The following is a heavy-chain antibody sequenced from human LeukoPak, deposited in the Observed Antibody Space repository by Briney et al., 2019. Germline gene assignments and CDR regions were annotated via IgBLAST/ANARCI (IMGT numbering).Heavy chain of an antibody. D-gene: IGHD2-8*02. Sequence: GGSLRLSCAVSGFTFSSYWMTWVRQAPGKGLVWVSRINSDGSSTSYADSVKGRFTISRDNAKNTLYLQMNSLRAEDTAIYYCATYRQVLLPFESWGQGTLVTVSS. CDR2: INSDGSST. CDR3: ATYRQVLLPFES. V-gene: IGHV3-74*01. CDR1: GFTFSSYW. J-gene: IGHJ4*02.